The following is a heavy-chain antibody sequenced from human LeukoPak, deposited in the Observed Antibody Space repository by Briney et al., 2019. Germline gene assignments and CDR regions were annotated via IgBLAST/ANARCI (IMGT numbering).Heavy chain of an antibody. D-gene: IGHD1-14*01. V-gene: IGHV6-1*01. CDR1: GDSVSSVA. CDR2: TYYNSKWNY. Sequence: SQTLSLTCVISGDSVSSVAWNWIRQSPSRGLEWLARTYYNSKWNYDYGVSVRGRITISPDTSKNQFSLHLNPVTPEDTAVYYCARMTGYWHFDVWGRGTLVTVAS. CDR3: ARMTGYWHFDV. J-gene: IGHJ2*01.